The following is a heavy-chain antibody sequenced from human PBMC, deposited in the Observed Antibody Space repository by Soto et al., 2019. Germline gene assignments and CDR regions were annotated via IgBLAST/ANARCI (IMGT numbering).Heavy chain of an antibody. CDR3: AKDLEYSWFDP. J-gene: IGHJ5*02. CDR2: ISGSGGST. D-gene: IGHD6-6*01. V-gene: IGHV3-23*01. CDR1: GFTFGSYA. Sequence: GAPRLSFAASGFTFGSYAMSWVRQAPGKGLEWVSAISGSGGSTYYADSVKGRFTISRDNSKNTLYLQMNSLRAEDTAVYYCAKDLEYSWFDPWGRGTLVTVSS.